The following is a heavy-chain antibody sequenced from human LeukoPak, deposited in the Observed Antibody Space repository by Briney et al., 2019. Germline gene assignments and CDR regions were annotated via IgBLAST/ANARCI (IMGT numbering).Heavy chain of an antibody. J-gene: IGHJ3*02. Sequence: SETLSLTCTVSGGSISGYYWSWIRQPPGKGLEWIGYIYYTGSTSYNPSLKSRVTISVDTSKNQCSLKLSSVTAADTAVYYCARGTVTTSIKSFDIWGQGTMVTVSS. CDR1: GGSISGYY. D-gene: IGHD4-17*01. CDR2: IYYTGST. CDR3: ARGTVTTSIKSFDI. V-gene: IGHV4-59*08.